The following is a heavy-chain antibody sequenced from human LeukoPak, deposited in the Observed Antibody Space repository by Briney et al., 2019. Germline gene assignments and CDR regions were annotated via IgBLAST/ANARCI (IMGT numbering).Heavy chain of an antibody. CDR3: ARDRIEQQLVGYYYGMDV. CDR1: GYTFTSYD. D-gene: IGHD6-13*01. V-gene: IGHV1-8*01. J-gene: IGHJ6*02. CDR2: MNPNSGNT. Sequence: WASVKVSCKASGYTFTSYDINWVRQATGQGLEWMGWMNPNSGNTGYAQKFQGRVTMTRNTSVSTAYMELSSLRSEDTAVYYCARDRIEQQLVGYYYGMDVWGQGTTVTVSS.